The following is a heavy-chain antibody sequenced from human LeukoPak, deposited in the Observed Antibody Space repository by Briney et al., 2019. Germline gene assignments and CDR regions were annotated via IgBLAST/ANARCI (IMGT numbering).Heavy chain of an antibody. CDR3: ARGRGGNFDY. CDR1: GGSISSYY. J-gene: IGHJ4*02. V-gene: IGHV4-59*12. Sequence: SETLSLTCTVSGGSISSYYWSWIRQPPGKGLEWIGYIYYSGSTNYNPSLKSRVTISVDTSKNQFSLKLSSVTAADTAVYYCARGRGGNFDYWGQGTLVTVSS. D-gene: IGHD3-16*01. CDR2: IYYSGST.